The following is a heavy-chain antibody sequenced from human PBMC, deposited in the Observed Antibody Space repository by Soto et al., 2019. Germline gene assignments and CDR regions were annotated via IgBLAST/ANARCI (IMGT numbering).Heavy chain of an antibody. Sequence: VGSLRLSCVASGFTFSNYAMHWVRQAPGKGLGWVAVISSDGSEKYYLDSVRDRFTISRDNSKNTLYLQMNNLRPEDTAMYYCANSWTTLTTGFDFWGQGALVTVSS. CDR3: ANSWTTLTTGFDF. J-gene: IGHJ4*02. D-gene: IGHD4-17*01. V-gene: IGHV3-30*18. CDR1: GFTFSNYA. CDR2: ISSDGSEK.